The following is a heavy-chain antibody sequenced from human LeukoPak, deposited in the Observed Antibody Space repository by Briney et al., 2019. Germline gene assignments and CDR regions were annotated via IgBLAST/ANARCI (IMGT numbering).Heavy chain of an antibody. J-gene: IGHJ5*02. V-gene: IGHV5-51*01. CDR1: GYSFTSYW. Sequence: ESLKISCKGSGYSFTSYWIGWVRQMPGKGLEWVGIIYPGDSNTRYSPSFQGQVTISADKSISTAYLQWSSLKASDTAMYYCARSLTMIRGVIGNWFDPWGQGTLVTVSS. D-gene: IGHD3-10*01. CDR2: IYPGDSNT. CDR3: ARSLTMIRGVIGNWFDP.